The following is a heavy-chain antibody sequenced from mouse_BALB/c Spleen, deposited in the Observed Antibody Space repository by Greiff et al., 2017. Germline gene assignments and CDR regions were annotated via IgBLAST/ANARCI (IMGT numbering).Heavy chain of an antibody. J-gene: IGHJ3*01. Sequence: EVQLQQSGPGLVKPSQSLSLTCTVTGYSITSDYAWNWIRQFPGNKLEWMGYISYSGSTSYNPSLKSRISITRDTSKNQFFLQLNSVTTEDTATYYCAREGVYYGSSGFAYWGQGTLVTVSA. CDR3: AREGVYYGSSGFAY. V-gene: IGHV3-2*02. CDR2: ISYSGST. CDR1: GYSITSDYA. D-gene: IGHD1-1*01.